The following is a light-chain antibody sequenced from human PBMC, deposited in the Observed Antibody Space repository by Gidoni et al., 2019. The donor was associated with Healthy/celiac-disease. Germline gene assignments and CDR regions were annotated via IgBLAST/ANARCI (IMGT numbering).Light chain of an antibody. CDR3: QQSYSTPRDT. V-gene: IGKV1-39*01. CDR1: QTISSY. J-gene: IGKJ2*01. CDR2: AAS. Sequence: DIQMTQSPSSLSASVGDRVTITCRASQTISSYINRYQQKPGKAPKLLIYAASSLQSGVPSRFSGSGSGTDFTLTISSLQPEDFATYYCQQSYSTPRDTFGQGTKLEIK.